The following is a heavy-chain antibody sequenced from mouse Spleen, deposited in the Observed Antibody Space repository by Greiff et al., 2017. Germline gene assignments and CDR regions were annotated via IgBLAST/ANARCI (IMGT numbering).Heavy chain of an antibody. D-gene: IGHD3-2*02. V-gene: IGHV1-39*01. Sequence: EVKVVESGPELVKPGASVKISCKASGYSFTDYNMNWVKQSNGKSLEWIGVINPNYGTTSYNQKFKGKATLTVDQSSSTAYMQLNSLTSEDSAVYYCARAETAQATGFAYWGQGTLVTVSA. CDR3: ARAETAQATGFAY. CDR1: GYSFTDYN. CDR2: INPNYGTT. J-gene: IGHJ3*01.